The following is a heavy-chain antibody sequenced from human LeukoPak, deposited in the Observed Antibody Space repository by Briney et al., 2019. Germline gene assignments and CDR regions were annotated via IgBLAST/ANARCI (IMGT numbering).Heavy chain of an antibody. CDR1: GGSISSGGYY. D-gene: IGHD3-22*01. CDR3: ASNPNYYDSSGYPGD. Sequence: SQTLSLTCTVSGGSISSGGYYWSWIRQHPGKGLEWIGYIYYSGSTYYNPSLKSRVTISVDTSKNQFSLKLSSVTAAGTAVYYCASNPNYYDSSGYPGDWGQGTLVTVSS. CDR2: IYYSGST. J-gene: IGHJ4*02. V-gene: IGHV4-31*03.